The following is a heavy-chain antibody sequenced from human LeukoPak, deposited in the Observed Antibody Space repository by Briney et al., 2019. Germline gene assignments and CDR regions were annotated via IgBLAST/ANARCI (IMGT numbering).Heavy chain of an antibody. CDR3: ARDKQQLVRGFDY. D-gene: IGHD6-13*01. CDR1: GYTCTGYY. J-gene: IGHJ4*02. Sequence: ASVKVSCKASGYTCTGYYMHWVRQAPGQGLEWMGWINPNSGGTNYAQKFQGRVTMTRDTSISTAYMELSRLRSDDTAVYYCARDKQQLVRGFDYWGQGTLVTVSS. V-gene: IGHV1-2*02. CDR2: INPNSGGT.